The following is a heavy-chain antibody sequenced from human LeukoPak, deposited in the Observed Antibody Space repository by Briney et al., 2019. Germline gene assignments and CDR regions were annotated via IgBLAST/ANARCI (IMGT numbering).Heavy chain of an antibody. CDR3: ARGPTISETGYFDY. V-gene: IGHV4-34*01. D-gene: IGHD1-1*01. CDR2: VNHRGDT. Sequence: SETLSLTCAVYGGSFSAYYWSWIRQSPGKGLQWIAEVNHRGDTNYNPSVKGRVTISVDTSKNQFSLKVTSPTAADTAVYYCARGPTISETGYFDYWGQGTLVTVSS. CDR1: GGSFSAYY. J-gene: IGHJ4*03.